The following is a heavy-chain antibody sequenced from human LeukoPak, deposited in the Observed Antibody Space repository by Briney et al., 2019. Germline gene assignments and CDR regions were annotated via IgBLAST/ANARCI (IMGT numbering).Heavy chain of an antibody. Sequence: SETLSLTCTVSGGSIGSYYWNWIRQPPGKGLEWIGYIHYSGSTNHNASLKSRITISVDTSKNQFSLKLSSVTAADTAVYYCARDGVAGGFDYWGQGTLVTVSS. V-gene: IGHV4-59*01. CDR2: IHYSGST. CDR3: ARDGVAGGFDY. D-gene: IGHD6-19*01. J-gene: IGHJ4*02. CDR1: GGSIGSYY.